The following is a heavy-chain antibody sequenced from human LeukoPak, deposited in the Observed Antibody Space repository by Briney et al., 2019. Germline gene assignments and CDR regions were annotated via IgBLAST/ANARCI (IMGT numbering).Heavy chain of an antibody. CDR1: GGSISSSSYD. D-gene: IGHD3-22*01. CDR3: ARQDPSYFAYYDAPH. V-gene: IGHV4-39*01. Sequence: SETLSLTCTVSGGSISSSSYDWGGIRQPPGKGLGWIGSIYYSGCTYYNPSLKSRVTISVDTSKNQFSLKLSSVTAADTAVYYCARQDPSYFAYYDAPHWGQGTLVTVSS. CDR2: IYYSGCT. J-gene: IGHJ1*01.